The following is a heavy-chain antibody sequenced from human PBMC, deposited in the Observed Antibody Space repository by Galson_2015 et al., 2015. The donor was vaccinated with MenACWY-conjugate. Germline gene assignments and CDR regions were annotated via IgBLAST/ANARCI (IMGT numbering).Heavy chain of an antibody. D-gene: IGHD1/OR15-1a*01. J-gene: IGHJ3*01. CDR1: GDTFNNYA. CDR2: IIPIIGTP. CDR3: SRGTETPRAMRRHACDV. Sequence: SVKVSCKASGDTFNNYALSWVRQAPGQGLEWMGGIIPIIGTPHYAQKFQGRVTISADTSNRTAYMELTSLKSEDTAVYYCSRGTETPRAMRRHACDVWGQGTMVTGSS. V-gene: IGHV1-69*06.